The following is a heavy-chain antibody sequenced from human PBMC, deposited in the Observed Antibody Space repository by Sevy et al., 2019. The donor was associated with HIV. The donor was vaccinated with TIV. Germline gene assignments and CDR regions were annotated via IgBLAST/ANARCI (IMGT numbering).Heavy chain of an antibody. V-gene: IGHV3-15*01. D-gene: IGHD6-13*01. Sequence: GESLKISCAASGFTFTNAWMSWVRQAPGKGLEWVGRFKGKTSGGAIDYAAPVKGRFTISRDDSKNTLYLQMSSLRTEDTAVYYCTTDSWSQEDYYDYWGQGTLVTVSS. CDR3: TTDSWSQEDYYDY. J-gene: IGHJ4*02. CDR2: FKGKTSGGAI. CDR1: GFTFTNAW.